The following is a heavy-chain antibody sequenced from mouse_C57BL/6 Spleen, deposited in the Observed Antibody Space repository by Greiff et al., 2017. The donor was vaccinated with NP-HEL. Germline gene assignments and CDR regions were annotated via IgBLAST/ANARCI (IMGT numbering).Heavy chain of an antibody. Sequence: QVQLQQSGPGLVQPSPSLSITCTVSGFSLTSYGVHWVRQSPGKGLEWLGVICRGGSAAYYAAFFTSLSISKDKSKSQAFYKMNSRQADDTAIYYCAGNYDGYLYAMDDWGQGTSVTVSS. V-gene: IGHV2-2*01. J-gene: IGHJ4*01. CDR1: GFSLTSYG. CDR3: AGNYDGYLYAMDD. D-gene: IGHD2-3*01. CDR2: ICRGGSA.